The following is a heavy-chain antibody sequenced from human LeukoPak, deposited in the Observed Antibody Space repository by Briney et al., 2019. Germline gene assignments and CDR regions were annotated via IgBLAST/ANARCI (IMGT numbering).Heavy chain of an antibody. J-gene: IGHJ6*03. V-gene: IGHV4-38-2*02. CDR3: ARDGPEVIYDILTDYSHHMDV. CDR2: IYHSGST. D-gene: IGHD3-9*01. Sequence: SETLSLTCTVSGYSISSGYYWGWIRQPPGKGLEWIGSIYHSGSTNYNPSLKSRVTISVDTSKNQFSLKLSSVTAADTAVYYCARDGPEVIYDILTDYSHHMDVWGKGTTVTVSS. CDR1: GYSISSGYY.